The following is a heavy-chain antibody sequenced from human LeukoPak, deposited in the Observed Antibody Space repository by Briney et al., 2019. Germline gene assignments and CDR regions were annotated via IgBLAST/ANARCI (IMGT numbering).Heavy chain of an antibody. J-gene: IGHJ5*02. V-gene: IGHV4-59*01. Sequence: SETLSLTCTVSGGSISTYSWNWIRQSPGQGLVWIGYIKNNGGNYNNPSLKSRVTISLDTSKNQFSLKLTSVTAADTAVYYCARDAGGTWFDPWGQGTLVTVSS. CDR3: ARDAGGTWFDP. CDR1: GGSISTYS. CDR2: IKNNGGN.